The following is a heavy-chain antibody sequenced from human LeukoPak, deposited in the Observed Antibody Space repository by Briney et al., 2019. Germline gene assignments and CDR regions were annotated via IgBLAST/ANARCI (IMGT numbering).Heavy chain of an antibody. J-gene: IGHJ4*02. CDR3: ARGVRIARQEY. V-gene: IGHV4-34*01. Sequence: PGGSLRLSCAASGFTFSDYYMSWIRQPPGKGLEWIGEINHSGSTNYNPSLKSRVTISVDTSKNQFSLKLSSVTAADTAVYYCARGVRIARQEYWGQGTLVTVSS. CDR1: GFTFSDYY. CDR2: INHSGST. D-gene: IGHD3-10*01.